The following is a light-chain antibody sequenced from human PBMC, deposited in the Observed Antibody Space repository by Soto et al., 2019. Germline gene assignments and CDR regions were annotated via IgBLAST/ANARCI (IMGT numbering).Light chain of an antibody. CDR2: GSS. CDR1: QRVSSSY. J-gene: IGKJ2*01. Sequence: EIVLTQSPGTLSLSPGERATLSCRASQRVSSSYLAWYQQKPGQAPRLLIYGSSTRATGIPDRFSGSGSGTDFTLTIIRLELEDFAVYFCQRYGNSPPFTFGQGTKVDIK. CDR3: QRYGNSPPFT. V-gene: IGKV3-20*01.